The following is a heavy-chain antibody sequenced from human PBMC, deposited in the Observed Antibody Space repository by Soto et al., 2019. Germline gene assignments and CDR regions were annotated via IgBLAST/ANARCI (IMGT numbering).Heavy chain of an antibody. CDR2: MYYNVGK. CDR1: GSSISSIGYY. J-gene: IGHJ4*02. Sequence: SDTLSLTFIVSGSSISSIGYYWGWIRQPPGKGLELIASMYYNVGKHYNTSLKSRVTISVDTSANQFSLKLGSVTAADTAVYYCARLPSRHWVHXWGQATLVTVS. D-gene: IGHD3-16*01. V-gene: IGHV4-39*01. CDR3: ARLPSRHWVHX.